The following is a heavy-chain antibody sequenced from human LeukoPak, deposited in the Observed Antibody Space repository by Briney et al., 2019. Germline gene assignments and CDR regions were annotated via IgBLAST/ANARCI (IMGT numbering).Heavy chain of an antibody. CDR3: AERSRQWLVDDAFDI. D-gene: IGHD6-19*01. CDR1: GGTFSSYA. V-gene: IGHV1-69*04. Sequence: GASVKVSCKASGGTFSSYAIRWVRQAPGQGLEWMGRIIPILGIANYAQKFQGRVTITADKSTSTAYMELSSLRSEDTAVYYCAERSRQWLVDDAFDIWGQGTMVTVSS. J-gene: IGHJ3*02. CDR2: IIPILGIA.